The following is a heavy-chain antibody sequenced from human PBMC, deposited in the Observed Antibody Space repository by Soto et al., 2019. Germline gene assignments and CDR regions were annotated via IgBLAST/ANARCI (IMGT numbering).Heavy chain of an antibody. J-gene: IGHJ4*02. CDR2: IWYDGSNK. CDR3: ARDRRFLEWRDY. V-gene: IGHV3-33*01. Sequence: QMHLVESGGGVVQPGRSLTLSCVASGFTFTSYGIHWVRQAPGKGLEWVAVIWYDGSNKYYGDSVKGRFSISRHNSKNTLYLQMNSLRAEDTAVYYCARDRRFLEWRDYWGQGTLVSVYS. CDR1: GFTFTSYG. D-gene: IGHD3-3*01.